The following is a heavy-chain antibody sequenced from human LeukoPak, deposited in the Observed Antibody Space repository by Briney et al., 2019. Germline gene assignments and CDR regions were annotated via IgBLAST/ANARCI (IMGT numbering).Heavy chain of an antibody. CDR3: ASLVPAAIRGGGYFDY. Sequence: KASETLSLTCTVSGGSISSYYWSWIRQPPGKGLEWIGYIYYSGSTNYNPPLKSRVTISVDTSKNQFSLKLSSVTAADTAVYYCASLVPAAIRGGGYFDYWGQGTLVTVSS. CDR2: IYYSGST. CDR1: GGSISSYY. J-gene: IGHJ4*02. D-gene: IGHD2-2*01. V-gene: IGHV4-59*01.